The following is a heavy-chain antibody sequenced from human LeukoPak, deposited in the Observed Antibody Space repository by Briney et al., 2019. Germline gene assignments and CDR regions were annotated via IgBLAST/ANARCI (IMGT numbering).Heavy chain of an antibody. D-gene: IGHD3-10*01. CDR3: ARPPYGSGSYYIMDV. CDR1: GFTFSNYA. CDR2: ISSHGGST. Sequence: GGSLRLSCSASGFTFSNYAMHWVRQAPGKGLEYVSAISSHGGSTYYVDSVKGRFTISRDNSKNTLYLQMNSLRAEDTAVYYCARPPYGSGSYYIMDVWGQGTTVTVSS. V-gene: IGHV3-64*04. J-gene: IGHJ6*02.